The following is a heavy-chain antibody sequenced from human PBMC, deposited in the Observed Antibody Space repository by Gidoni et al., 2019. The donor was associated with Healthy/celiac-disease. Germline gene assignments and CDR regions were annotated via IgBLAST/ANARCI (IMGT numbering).Heavy chain of an antibody. D-gene: IGHD3-16*02. CDR2: ISYDGSNK. CDR3: AKGNVWGSYRYELDY. CDR1: GFTFSSYG. V-gene: IGHV3-30*18. Sequence: QVQLVESGGGVVQPGRSLRLSCAASGFTFSSYGMHWVRQAPGKGLEWVAVISYDGSNKYYADSVKGRFTISRDNSKNTLYLQMNSLRAEDTAVYYCAKGNVWGSYRYELDYWGQGTLVTVSS. J-gene: IGHJ4*02.